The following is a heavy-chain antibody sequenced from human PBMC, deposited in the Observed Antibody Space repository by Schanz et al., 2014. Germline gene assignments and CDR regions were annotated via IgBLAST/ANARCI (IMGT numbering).Heavy chain of an antibody. V-gene: IGHV1-69*04. J-gene: IGHJ4*02. D-gene: IGHD4-17*01. Sequence: QVQLVQSGAEVKKPGSPVKVSCKSSGGTFSSYAISWVRQAPGQGLEWMGRIVPIAGITNYAQRFQGRVTITADRSTSTAYMELSSLRSEDTAVYYCARGYGDSPTDFWGQGTLVTVSS. CDR2: IVPIAGIT. CDR3: ARGYGDSPTDF. CDR1: GGTFSSYA.